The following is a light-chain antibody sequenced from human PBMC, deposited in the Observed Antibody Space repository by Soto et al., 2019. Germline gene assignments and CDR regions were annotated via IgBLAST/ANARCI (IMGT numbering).Light chain of an antibody. CDR1: SSDVGGYNY. CDR3: RSYAGSNHYV. CDR2: EVS. J-gene: IGLJ1*01. Sequence: QSALTQPPSASGSPGQSVTISCTGTSSDVGGYNYVSWYQHHPGKAPKLMIYEVSERPSGVPDRFSGSKSGDTASLTVSGLQDEDEAAYYCRSYAGSNHYVFGTGTKLTVL. V-gene: IGLV2-8*01.